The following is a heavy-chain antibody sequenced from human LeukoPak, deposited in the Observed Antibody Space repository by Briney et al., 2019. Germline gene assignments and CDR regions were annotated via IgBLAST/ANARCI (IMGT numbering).Heavy chain of an antibody. Sequence: GGSLRLSCSVSGFTFNNYAMHWVRQAPGKGLEWVSLISWDGGSTYYADSVKGRFTISRDNSKNSLYLQMNSLRAEDTALYYCAKGNFGVVDYWGQGTLVTVSS. D-gene: IGHD3-3*01. CDR3: AKGNFGVVDY. CDR2: ISWDGGST. V-gene: IGHV3-43D*03. J-gene: IGHJ4*02. CDR1: GFTFNNYA.